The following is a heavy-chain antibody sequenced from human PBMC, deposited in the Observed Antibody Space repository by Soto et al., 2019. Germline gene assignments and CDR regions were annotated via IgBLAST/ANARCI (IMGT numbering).Heavy chain of an antibody. J-gene: IGHJ6*03. V-gene: IGHV4-34*01. CDR1: GGSFSGYF. CDR2: INHSGST. CDR3: ARFVRGVIIYYYYYDMDV. D-gene: IGHD3-10*02. Sequence: PLGSLALTCAVNGGSFSGYFWSWILQPPGKGLEWIGQINHSGSTNYNPSPKRRVTISVETSKNQFPLKLHPVTAADTAVYYFARFVRGVIIYYYYYDMDVWGKGTTVTVSS.